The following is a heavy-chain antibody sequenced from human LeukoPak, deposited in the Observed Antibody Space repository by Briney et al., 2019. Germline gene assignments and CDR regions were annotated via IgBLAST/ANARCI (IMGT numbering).Heavy chain of an antibody. CDR3: ARQGSGYYRSFDY. CDR2: IYTSGST. J-gene: IGHJ4*02. CDR1: GGSISSYY. D-gene: IGHD3-3*01. V-gene: IGHV4-4*09. Sequence: SETLSLTCTVSGGSISSYYWSWTRQPPGNGREWIGYIYTSGSTNYNPSLKSRVTISVDTSKNQFSLKLSSVTAADTAVYYCARQGSGYYRSFDYWGQGTLVTVSS.